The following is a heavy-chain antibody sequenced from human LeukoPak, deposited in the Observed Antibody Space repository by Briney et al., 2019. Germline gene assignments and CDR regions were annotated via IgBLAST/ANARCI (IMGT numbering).Heavy chain of an antibody. J-gene: IGHJ4*02. V-gene: IGHV3-23*01. CDR3: AKERSRGGDCLDY. CDR1: GFTFSSDV. CDR2: ISGSGGRT. Sequence: GGSLRLSCAASGFTFSSDVMSWVRQAPGKGLEWVSAISGSGGRTYYADSVKGRFTISRDNSKNTLYLQMNSLRAEETAVYYCAKERSRGGDCLDYWGQGTLVTVSS. D-gene: IGHD2-21*02.